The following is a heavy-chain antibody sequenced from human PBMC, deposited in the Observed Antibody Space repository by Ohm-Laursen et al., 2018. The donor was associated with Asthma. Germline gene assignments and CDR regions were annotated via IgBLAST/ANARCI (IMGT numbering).Heavy chain of an antibody. Sequence: SQTLSLTCMVSGDSMSRENWWSWIRQHPGKGLEWIGYSIYTGTTYYTASLKSRASISVDTSKSEFSLRLSSVTAADTALYFCARVITLGGGGAFDVWGQGRMVTVSS. J-gene: IGHJ3*01. CDR3: ARVITLGGGGAFDV. CDR1: GDSMSRENW. V-gene: IGHV4-31*03. CDR2: SIYTGTT. D-gene: IGHD3-16*01.